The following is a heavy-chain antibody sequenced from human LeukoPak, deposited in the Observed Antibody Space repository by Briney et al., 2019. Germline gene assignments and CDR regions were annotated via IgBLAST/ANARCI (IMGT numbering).Heavy chain of an antibody. J-gene: IGHJ4*02. D-gene: IGHD1-26*01. Sequence: PGGSLRLSRTASGYTFGDYGMSWVRQAPGKGLEWVSGVNWNGGSTGYADSVKGRFTISRDNSKNTLYLQMNSLRADDTGVYYCAKPTRGSGGSYLIDYWGQGTLVTVSS. CDR3: AKPTRGSGGSYLIDY. CDR1: GYTFGDYG. CDR2: VNWNGGST. V-gene: IGHV3-20*04.